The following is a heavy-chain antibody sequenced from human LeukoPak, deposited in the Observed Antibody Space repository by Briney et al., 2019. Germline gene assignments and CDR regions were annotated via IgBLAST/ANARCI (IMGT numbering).Heavy chain of an antibody. D-gene: IGHD1-26*01. Sequence: GGSLRLSCAASGFTFSSYEFNWVRQAPGKGLDWVSYISRSGTNIYYAESVKGRFTISRDNAKKSLYLQMNSLRVEDTAVYYCARMGGNLSRWGQGTLVTVSS. CDR1: GFTFSSYE. V-gene: IGHV3-48*03. J-gene: IGHJ4*02. CDR3: ARMGGNLSR. CDR2: ISRSGTNI.